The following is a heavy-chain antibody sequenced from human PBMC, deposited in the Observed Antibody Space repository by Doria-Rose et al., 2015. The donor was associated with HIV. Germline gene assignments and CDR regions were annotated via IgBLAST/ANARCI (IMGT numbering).Heavy chain of an antibody. D-gene: IGHD6-13*01. CDR3: ARIKSSRWYHKYYFDF. CDR2: NFSDDER. CDR1: GVSLSSPGMG. J-gene: IGHJ4*02. V-gene: IGHV2-26*01. Sequence: QVTLKESGPVLVKPTETLTLTCTVSGVSLSSPGMGVSWIRQPPGQALEWLAHNFSDDERYYKTSLQSRLTISRGTSKSQVVLTMTDMDPVDTATYYCARIKSSRWYHKYYFDFWGQGTLVIVSA.